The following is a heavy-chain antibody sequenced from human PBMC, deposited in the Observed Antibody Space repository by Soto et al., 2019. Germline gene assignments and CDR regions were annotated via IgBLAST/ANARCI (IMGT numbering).Heavy chain of an antibody. V-gene: IGHV3-15*01. CDR3: TAGTGRSDFDY. CDR1: GFTFSNAW. Sequence: GGSLRLSCAASGFTFSNAWMSWVRQAPGKGLEWVGRIKSKTYGETTDYAAPVKGRFTILGDDSKNTLYLQMNSLTTEDTAVYYCTAGTGRSDFDYWGQGTLVTVSS. J-gene: IGHJ4*02. CDR2: IKSKTYGETT.